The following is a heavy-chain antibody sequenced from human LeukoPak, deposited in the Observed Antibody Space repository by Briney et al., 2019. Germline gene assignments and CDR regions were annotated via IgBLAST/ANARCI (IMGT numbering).Heavy chain of an antibody. CDR1: GGSISSYY. D-gene: IGHD1-1*01. J-gene: IGHJ6*01. Sequence: SETLSLTCTVSGGSISSYYGSWIRQPPGKGLEGIGYIYYSGSTNYNPSLKSRVTISVDTSKNQFSLKLSSVTAADTAVYYCAREGTGYYYYGMDVWGQGTTVTVSS. CDR3: AREGTGYYYYGMDV. V-gene: IGHV4-59*01. CDR2: IYYSGST.